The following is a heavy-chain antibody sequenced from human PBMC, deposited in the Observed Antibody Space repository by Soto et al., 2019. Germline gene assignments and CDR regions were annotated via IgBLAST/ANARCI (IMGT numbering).Heavy chain of an antibody. Sequence: ASVKVSCKASGYTCTSYGISWVRQAPGQGLEWMGWISAYNGNTNYAQKLQGRVTMTTDTSTSTAYMELRSLRSDDTAVYYCARDGRWLQLGYFDLWGRGTLVTVSS. CDR1: GYTCTSYG. V-gene: IGHV1-18*01. CDR2: ISAYNGNT. D-gene: IGHD5-12*01. CDR3: ARDGRWLQLGYFDL. J-gene: IGHJ2*01.